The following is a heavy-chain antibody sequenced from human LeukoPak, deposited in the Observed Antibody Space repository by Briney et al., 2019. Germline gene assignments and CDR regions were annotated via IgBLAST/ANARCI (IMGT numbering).Heavy chain of an antibody. D-gene: IGHD3-10*01. V-gene: IGHV4-30-2*01. Sequence: PSETLSLTCTVSDGSISSGGYSWSWIRQPPGKGLEWIGYIYHSGSTYYNPSLKSRVTISVDRSKNQFSPKLSSVTAADTAVYYCASRVSYPFEDIWGQGTMVTVSS. CDR3: ASRVSYPFEDI. J-gene: IGHJ3*02. CDR2: IYHSGST. CDR1: DGSISSGGYS.